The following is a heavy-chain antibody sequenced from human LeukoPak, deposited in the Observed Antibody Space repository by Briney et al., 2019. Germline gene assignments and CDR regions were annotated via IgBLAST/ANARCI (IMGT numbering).Heavy chain of an antibody. J-gene: IGHJ4*02. CDR3: APRPVPAATYHY. Sequence: ASVKVSCKASGGTFSTYAISWVRQAPGQGLEWVTVIIPNFGTANYAQTFQGRVTITTDESTNTAYIELSSLRSEDTAVYYCAPRPVPAATYHYWGQGTLVTVSS. D-gene: IGHD2-2*01. CDR1: GGTFSTYA. CDR2: IIPNFGTA. V-gene: IGHV1-69*05.